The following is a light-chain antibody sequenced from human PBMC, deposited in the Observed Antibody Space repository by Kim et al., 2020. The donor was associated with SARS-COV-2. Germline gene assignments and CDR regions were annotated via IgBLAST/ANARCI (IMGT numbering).Light chain of an antibody. Sequence: SELTQPPSTSGTPGQRVTISCSGSSSNIGSNTVKWFQQLPGTAPKLLIYSNDQRPSGVPDRVSGSKSGTSASLAISGLQSEDEADYYCATWDDSLDGVVFGGGTQLTVL. J-gene: IGLJ2*01. CDR3: ATWDDSLDGVV. V-gene: IGLV1-44*01. CDR2: SND. CDR1: SSNIGSNT.